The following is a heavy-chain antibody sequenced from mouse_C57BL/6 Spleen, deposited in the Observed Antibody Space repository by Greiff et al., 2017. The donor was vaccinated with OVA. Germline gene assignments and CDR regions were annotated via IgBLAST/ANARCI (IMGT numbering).Heavy chain of an antibody. CDR1: GYTFTSYW. Sequence: QVQLQQPGAELVKPGASVKMSCKASGYTFTSYWITWVKQRPGQGLEWIGDIYPGSGSTNYNEKFKSKATLTVDTSSSTAYMQLSSLTSEDSAVYYCARSMGYYGGSYEGWFAYWGQGTLVTVSA. D-gene: IGHD1-1*01. J-gene: IGHJ3*01. V-gene: IGHV1-55*01. CDR2: IYPGSGST. CDR3: ARSMGYYGGSYEGWFAY.